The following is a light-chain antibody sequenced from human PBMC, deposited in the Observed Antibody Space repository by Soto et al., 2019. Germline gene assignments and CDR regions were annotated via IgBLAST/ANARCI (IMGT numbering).Light chain of an antibody. CDR3: AAWDFSLNAWV. Sequence: QSVLTQPPAASGTPGQRVTISCSGSSSNIGRNAVNWYQQLPGTAPKLLIYTFAQRPSGVPDRFSGSKSGTSASLAVSGLQSEDEADYYCAAWDFSLNAWVFGGVTKLTVL. J-gene: IGLJ3*02. CDR2: TFA. V-gene: IGLV1-44*01. CDR1: SSNIGRNA.